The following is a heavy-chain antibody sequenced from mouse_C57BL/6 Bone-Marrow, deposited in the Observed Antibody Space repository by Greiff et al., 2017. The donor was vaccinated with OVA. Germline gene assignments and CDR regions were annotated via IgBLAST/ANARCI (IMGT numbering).Heavy chain of an antibody. D-gene: IGHD1-1*01. V-gene: IGHV1-37*01. CDR3: ARLRIFDYGSSWGAMDY. J-gene: IGHJ4*01. Sequence: DVQLQESGPELVKPGASVKISCKASGYSFTGYFMNWVKQSHGKSLEWIGRINPYNGDTFYNQKFKGKATLTVGTSSSTAHMELLRLTSEYVAVYYCARLRIFDYGSSWGAMDYWGQGTSVTVSS. CDR2: INPYNGDT. CDR1: GYSFTGYF.